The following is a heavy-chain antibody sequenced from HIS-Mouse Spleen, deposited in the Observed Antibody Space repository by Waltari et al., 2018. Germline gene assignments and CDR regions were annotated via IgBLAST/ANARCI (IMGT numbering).Heavy chain of an antibody. J-gene: IGHJ6*02. D-gene: IGHD6-13*01. CDR3: ARALEYSSSWYYYYYGMDV. CDR2: IYHSWRT. Sequence: QVQLQESGPGLVKPSETLSLTCTVSGYSISSGYYWGWIRQPPGKGLEWIVIIYHSWRTDYNPSLKRRVTISVDTSKNQFSLKLSSVTAADTAVYYCARALEYSSSWYYYYYGMDVWGQGTTVTVSS. V-gene: IGHV4-38-2*02. CDR1: GYSISSGYY.